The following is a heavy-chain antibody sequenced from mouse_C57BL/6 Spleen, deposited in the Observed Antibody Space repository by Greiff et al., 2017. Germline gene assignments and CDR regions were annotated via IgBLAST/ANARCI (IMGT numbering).Heavy chain of an antibody. D-gene: IGHD1-1*01. CDR1: GYTFTSYC. V-gene: IGHV1-61*01. Sequence: QVQLQQPGAELVRPGSSVKLSCKASGYTFTSYCMDWVKQRPGQGLEWIGNIYPSDSETHYNQKFKDKATLTVDKSSSTAYMQLSSLTSEDSAVYYCARRDYYGSSWEFAYWGQGTLVTVSA. CDR2: IYPSDSET. CDR3: ARRDYYGSSWEFAY. J-gene: IGHJ3*01.